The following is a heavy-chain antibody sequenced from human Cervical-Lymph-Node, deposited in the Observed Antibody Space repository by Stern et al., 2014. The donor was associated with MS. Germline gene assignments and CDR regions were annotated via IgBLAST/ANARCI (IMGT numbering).Heavy chain of an antibody. Sequence: VQLVESGAEVRKPGSSVKVSCKASGDSFNSYVIAWVRQAPGQGLEWMGWIVTKHKTSNYAEKFRDRVTIKADEITATVFLEINNLRSEDTAVYYCARVTQLWRSWFDPWGQGTLVTVSS. CDR2: IVTKHKTS. J-gene: IGHJ5*02. CDR1: GDSFNSYV. D-gene: IGHD5-18*01. V-gene: IGHV1-69*01. CDR3: ARVTQLWRSWFDP.